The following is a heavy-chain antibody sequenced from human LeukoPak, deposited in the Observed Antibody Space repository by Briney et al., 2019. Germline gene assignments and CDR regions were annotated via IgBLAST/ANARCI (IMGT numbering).Heavy chain of an antibody. CDR3: ATNGGFYGMDV. D-gene: IGHD3-16*01. CDR1: GFTFSSCW. V-gene: IGHV3-7*01. J-gene: IGHJ6*02. CDR2: IKQDGSEK. Sequence: GGSLRLSCAASGFTFSSCWMSWVRQAPGKGLEWVANIKQDGSEKYYVDSVKGRFTISRDNAKNSLYLQMNSLRAEDTAVYYCATNGGFYGMDVWGQGTTVTVSS.